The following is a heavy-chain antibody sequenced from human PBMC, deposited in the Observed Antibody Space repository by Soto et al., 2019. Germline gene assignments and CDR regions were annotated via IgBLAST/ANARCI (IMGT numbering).Heavy chain of an antibody. CDR3: ARDRSGNYLGAFEI. D-gene: IGHD4-4*01. CDR2: ISSSSSYI. Sequence: EVQLVESGGGLVKPGGSLRLSCAAYGFTFSTYSMNWVRQAPGKGLEWVSSISSSSSYIYFADSVKGRLTISRDNDKNSLYLQMNSLRAEDTAVYYCARDRSGNYLGAFEIWGQGTMVTVSS. CDR1: GFTFSTYS. V-gene: IGHV3-21*01. J-gene: IGHJ3*02.